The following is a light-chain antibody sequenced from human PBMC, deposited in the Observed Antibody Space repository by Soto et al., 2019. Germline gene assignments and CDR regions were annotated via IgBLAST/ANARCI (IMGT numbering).Light chain of an antibody. Sequence: QSVLTQPASVSGSPGQSITISCTGTSSDVGGYNYVSWYQQHPGRAPKLMIYEVSNRPSGVSNRFSGSKSGNTASLTISGLQAEDEADYYCSSYTSSSNVFGTGTRSPS. V-gene: IGLV2-14*01. CDR2: EVS. J-gene: IGLJ1*01. CDR1: SSDVGGYNY. CDR3: SSYTSSSNV.